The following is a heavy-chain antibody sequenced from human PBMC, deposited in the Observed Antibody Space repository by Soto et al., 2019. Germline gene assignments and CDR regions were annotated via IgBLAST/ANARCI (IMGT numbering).Heavy chain of an antibody. CDR2: IKQDGSEK. Sequence: SLRLSCVTPGFTFTSYWMSWVRQAPGKGLEWVANIKQDGSEKYYVDSVKGRFTISRDNAKNSLYLQMNSLRAEDTAVYYCARGLREVDYWGQGTLVTVSS. CDR3: ARGLREVDY. V-gene: IGHV3-7*01. J-gene: IGHJ4*02. CDR1: GFTFTSYW.